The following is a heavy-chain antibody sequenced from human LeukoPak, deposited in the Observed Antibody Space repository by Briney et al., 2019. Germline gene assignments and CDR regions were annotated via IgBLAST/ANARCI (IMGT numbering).Heavy chain of an antibody. CDR3: ARGHDSSGWYFYY. CDR1: GGSFSGYY. D-gene: IGHD6-19*01. CDR2: INHSGST. Sequence: SETLSLTCAVYGGSFSGYYWSWIRQPPGKGLEWIGEINHSGSTNYNPSLKSRVTISVDTSKNQFSLKLSSVTAADTAVYYCARGHDSSGWYFYYWGQGTLVTVSS. J-gene: IGHJ4*02. V-gene: IGHV4-34*01.